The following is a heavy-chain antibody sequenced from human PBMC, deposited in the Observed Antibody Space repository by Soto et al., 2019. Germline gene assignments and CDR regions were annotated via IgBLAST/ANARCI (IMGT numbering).Heavy chain of an antibody. J-gene: IGHJ4*02. CDR1: GFAFNDAW. Sequence: GSLRLSCAASGFAFNDAWMSWVRQGPGKGLEWVGRIKGESDGGATRYAGPTKGRFTISRDDSKSTIYLQMNSLKMDDTAVYFCTTGSRYWGRGTQVTVSS. V-gene: IGHV3-15*06. CDR2: IKGESDGGAT. D-gene: IGHD1-26*01. CDR3: TTGSRY.